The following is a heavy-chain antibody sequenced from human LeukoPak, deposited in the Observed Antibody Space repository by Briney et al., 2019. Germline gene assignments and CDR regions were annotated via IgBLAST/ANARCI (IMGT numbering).Heavy chain of an antibody. D-gene: IGHD3-22*01. CDR3: ARGHISTSDSSGLDKGYYFDY. J-gene: IGHJ4*02. Sequence: PSETLSLTCAVYGGSFSGYYWSWIRQPPGKGLEWIGEINHCGSTNYNPSLKSRVTISVDTSKNQFSLKLSSVTAADTAVYYCARGHISTSDSSGLDKGYYFDYWGQGTLVTVSS. CDR2: INHCGST. CDR1: GGSFSGYY. V-gene: IGHV4-34*01.